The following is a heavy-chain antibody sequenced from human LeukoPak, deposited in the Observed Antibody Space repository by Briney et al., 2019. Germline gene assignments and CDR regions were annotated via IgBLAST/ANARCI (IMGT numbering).Heavy chain of an antibody. Sequence: ASVTVSCKASGYTLTDYYLHWVRQAPGQGLEWMGWIYPATGATEYSRRFQGRVTMTRATSISTAYMELTRLTSDDTAVYYCASVTYSSPSSWDYWGQGTLVSVSS. J-gene: IGHJ4*02. V-gene: IGHV1-2*02. CDR3: ASVTYSSPSSWDY. CDR2: IYPATGAT. D-gene: IGHD1-26*01. CDR1: GYTLTDYY.